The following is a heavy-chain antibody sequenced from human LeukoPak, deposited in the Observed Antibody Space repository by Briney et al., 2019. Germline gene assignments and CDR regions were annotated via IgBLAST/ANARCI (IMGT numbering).Heavy chain of an antibody. Sequence: GGSLRLSCAAPGFTFSSYEMNWVRQAPGKGLEWVSYISSSGSTIYYADSVKGRLTISRDNAKNSLYLQMNSLRAEDTAVYYCARDVGWLQSYFDYWGQGTLVTVSS. CDR2: ISSSGSTI. V-gene: IGHV3-48*03. CDR1: GFTFSSYE. J-gene: IGHJ4*02. D-gene: IGHD5-24*01. CDR3: ARDVGWLQSYFDY.